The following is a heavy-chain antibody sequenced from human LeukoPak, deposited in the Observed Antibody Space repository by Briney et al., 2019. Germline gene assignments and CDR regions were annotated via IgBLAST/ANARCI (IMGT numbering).Heavy chain of an antibody. D-gene: IGHD3-10*01. Sequence: ASVKVSCKASGYTFTGYYMHWMRQAPGQGLEWMGWINPNSGGTNYAQKFQGRVTTTRDTSISTAYMELSRLRSDDTAVYYCARDLRRSYYGSGKGYYFDYWGQGTLVTVSS. V-gene: IGHV1-2*02. CDR3: ARDLRRSYYGSGKGYYFDY. CDR2: INPNSGGT. CDR1: GYTFTGYY. J-gene: IGHJ4*02.